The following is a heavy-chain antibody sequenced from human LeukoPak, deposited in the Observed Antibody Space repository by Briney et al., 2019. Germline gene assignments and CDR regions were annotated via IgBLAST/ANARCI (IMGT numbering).Heavy chain of an antibody. CDR3: ATNDFWSGYYYFDY. Sequence: GGSLRLSCAASGFTFSSYAMSWVRQAPGKGLEWVSAISGSGGSTYYADSVKGRFTISRDNSKNTLYLQMNSLRAEDTAVYYCATNDFWSGYYYFDYWGQGTLVTVSS. CDR1: GFTFSSYA. V-gene: IGHV3-23*01. J-gene: IGHJ4*02. CDR2: ISGSGGST. D-gene: IGHD3-3*01.